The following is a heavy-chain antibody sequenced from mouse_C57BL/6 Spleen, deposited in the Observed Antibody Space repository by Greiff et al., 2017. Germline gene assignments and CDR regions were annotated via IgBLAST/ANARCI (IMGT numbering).Heavy chain of an antibody. Sequence: EVHLVESGGGLVKPGGSLKLSCAASGFTFSDYGMHWVRQAPEKGLEWVAYISSGSSTIYYADTVKGRFTISRDNAKNTLFLQMTSLRSEDTAMYYCARYGYDWYFDVWGTGTTVTVSS. D-gene: IGHD2-2*01. CDR3: ARYGYDWYFDV. CDR2: ISSGSSTI. J-gene: IGHJ1*03. V-gene: IGHV5-17*01. CDR1: GFTFSDYG.